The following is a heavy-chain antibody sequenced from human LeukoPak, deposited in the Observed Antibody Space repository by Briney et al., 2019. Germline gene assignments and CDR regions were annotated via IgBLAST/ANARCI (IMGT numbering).Heavy chain of an antibody. J-gene: IGHJ4*02. D-gene: IGHD3-22*01. CDR3: ARFLPPNYYDSSGFSHYFDY. CDR2: ISAYNGNT. Sequence: ASVKVSCKASGYTFSSYGISWVRQAPGQGLEWMGWISAYNGNTYYAQKLQGRVTMTTDTSTSTAYMELRSLRSDDTAVYYCARFLPPNYYDSSGFSHYFDYWGQGTLVTVSS. CDR1: GYTFSSYG. V-gene: IGHV1-18*01.